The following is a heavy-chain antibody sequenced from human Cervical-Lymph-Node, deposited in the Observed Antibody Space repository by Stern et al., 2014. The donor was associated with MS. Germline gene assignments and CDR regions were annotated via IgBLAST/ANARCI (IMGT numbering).Heavy chain of an antibody. V-gene: IGHV3-73*01. D-gene: IGHD1-1*01. CDR1: GFSFSGSA. CDR2: IRSNTNNYAT. Sequence: QLVQSGGGLVQPGGSLKLSCAASGFSFSGSAMHWVRQTSGKGLEWIGRIRSNTNNYATTYAASVKGRFTISRDDSKNTTYLQMNSLKTEDTAVYYCRRQGSFTPGKTEESWGQGTLVTVSS. J-gene: IGHJ5*02. CDR3: RRQGSFTPGKTEES.